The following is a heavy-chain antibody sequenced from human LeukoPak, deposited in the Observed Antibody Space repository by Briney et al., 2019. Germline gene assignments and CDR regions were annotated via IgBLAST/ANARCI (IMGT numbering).Heavy chain of an antibody. CDR3: ARDNCSGGSCYSVPGVY. CDR1: GYTFTGYY. J-gene: IGHJ4*02. Sequence: GASVKVSCKASGYTFTGYYMHWVRQAPGQGLEWMGWINPNSGGTNYAQKFQGRVTMTRDTSISTAYMELSRLRSDDTAVYYCARDNCSGGSCYSVPGVYGGQGTLVSVSS. D-gene: IGHD2-15*01. V-gene: IGHV1-2*02. CDR2: INPNSGGT.